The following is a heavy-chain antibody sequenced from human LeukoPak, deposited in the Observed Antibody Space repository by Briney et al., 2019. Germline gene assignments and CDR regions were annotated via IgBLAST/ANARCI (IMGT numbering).Heavy chain of an antibody. CDR3: ASGQFVDYYFDY. J-gene: IGHJ4*02. V-gene: IGHV4-4*07. D-gene: IGHD6-6*01. Sequence: SGTLSLTCTVSGGSITSHYWSWIRQPAGKGLEWIGRIYTSGNTKYNPSLKSRVSMSVDTSKNQSSLKLTSVTAADTAVYYCASGQFVDYYFDYWGQGSLVTVSS. CDR2: IYTSGNT. CDR1: GGSITSHY.